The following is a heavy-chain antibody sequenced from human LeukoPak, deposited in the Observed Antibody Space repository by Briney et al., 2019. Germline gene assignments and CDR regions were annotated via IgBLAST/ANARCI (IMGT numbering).Heavy chain of an antibody. CDR1: GFTFDDYA. Sequence: PGRSLRLSCAAPGFTFDDYAMHWVRQAPGKGLEWVSGISWNSGSIGYADSVKGRFTISRDNAKNSLYLQMNSLRAEDTALYYCAKDIGSGSYYFSSFDYWGQGTLVTVSS. CDR2: ISWNSGSI. J-gene: IGHJ4*02. V-gene: IGHV3-9*01. CDR3: AKDIGSGSYYFSSFDY. D-gene: IGHD3-10*01.